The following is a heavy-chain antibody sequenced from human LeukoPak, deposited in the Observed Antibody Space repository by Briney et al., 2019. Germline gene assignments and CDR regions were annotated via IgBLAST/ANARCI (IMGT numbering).Heavy chain of an antibody. CDR1: GFTFNSYH. CDR2: ITSSSSYT. J-gene: IGHJ6*03. CDR3: ARSLRVRGVPDYMDV. Sequence: GGSLRLSCAASGFTFNSYHMNWVRQAPGKGLEWVSSITSSSSYTYYAESVKGRFTISRDNAENSLYLQMNSLRAEDTAVYYCARSLRVRGVPDYMDVWGKGTTVTISS. V-gene: IGHV3-21*04. D-gene: IGHD3-10*02.